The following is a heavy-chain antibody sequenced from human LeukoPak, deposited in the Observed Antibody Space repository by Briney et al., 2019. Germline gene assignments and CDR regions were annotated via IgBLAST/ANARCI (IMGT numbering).Heavy chain of an antibody. CDR1: RFTFSSYS. Sequence: GGSLRLSCATSRFTFSSYSMNWARQAPGKGLEWVSSISSSSSYIYYADSVKGRFTISRDNAKNSLYLQMNSLRAEDTAVYYCARDGYLFASGMDVWGQGTTVTVSS. D-gene: IGHD6-13*01. J-gene: IGHJ6*02. CDR2: ISSSSSYI. CDR3: ARDGYLFASGMDV. V-gene: IGHV3-21*01.